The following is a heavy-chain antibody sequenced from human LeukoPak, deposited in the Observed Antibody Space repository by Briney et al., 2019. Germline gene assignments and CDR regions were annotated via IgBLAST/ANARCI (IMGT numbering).Heavy chain of an antibody. CDR1: GFTFSSYA. J-gene: IGHJ4*02. CDR3: AKGLLRYTFFDY. Sequence: PGGSLRLSCAASGFTFSSYAMSWVRQAPGKGLEWVSAISGSGGSTYYADSVKGRFTISRDNFKNTLYLQMNSLRAEDTAVYYCAKGLLRYTFFDYWGQGTLVTVPS. V-gene: IGHV3-23*01. D-gene: IGHD3-9*01. CDR2: ISGSGGST.